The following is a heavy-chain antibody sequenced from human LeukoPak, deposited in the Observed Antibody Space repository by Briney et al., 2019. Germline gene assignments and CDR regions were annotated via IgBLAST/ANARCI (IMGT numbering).Heavy chain of an antibody. CDR2: INPNSGGT. CDR1: GYTFTGYY. CDR3: ARGDILTGYYSDGAIDY. Sequence: GASVKVSCKASGYTFTGYYMHWVRQAPGQGLEWMGWINPNSGGTNYAQKLQGRVTMTTDTSTSTAYMELRSLRSDDTAVYYCARGDILTGYYSDGAIDYWGQGTLVTVSS. D-gene: IGHD3-9*01. V-gene: IGHV1-2*02. J-gene: IGHJ4*02.